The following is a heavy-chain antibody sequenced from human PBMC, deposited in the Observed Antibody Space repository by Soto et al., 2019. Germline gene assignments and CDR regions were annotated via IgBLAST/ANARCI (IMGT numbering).Heavy chain of an antibody. J-gene: IGHJ6*02. CDR1: GGPISSDTYY. D-gene: IGHD2-15*01. V-gene: IGHV4-61*01. CDR3: ARGGWSMDV. CDR2: IHYSGNT. Sequence: SETLSLTCTVSGGPISSDTYYWTWVRQHPGKGLEWIGYIHYSGNTNYNPSLKSRVTILVDTSKNQFSLRLSSVTAADTAVYYCARGGWSMDVWGQGTTVTVSS.